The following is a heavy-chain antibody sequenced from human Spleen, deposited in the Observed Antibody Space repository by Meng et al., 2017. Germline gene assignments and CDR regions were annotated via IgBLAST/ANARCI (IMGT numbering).Heavy chain of an antibody. CDR2: IIPIFGTA. J-gene: IGHJ3*02. CDR3: ARDGDGSAAFDI. V-gene: IGHV1-69*06. CDR1: GGTFSSYP. Sequence: SVKVSCKASGGTFSSYPISWVRQAPGQGLEWMGGIIPIFGTANYAQKFQGRVTITADKSTSTAYMELSSLRSEDTAVYYCARDGDGSAAFDIWGQGTMVTVSS. D-gene: IGHD7-27*01.